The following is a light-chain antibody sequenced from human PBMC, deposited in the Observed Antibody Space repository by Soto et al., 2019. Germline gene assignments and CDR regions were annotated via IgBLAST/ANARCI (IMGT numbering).Light chain of an antibody. Sequence: EVVMTQSPATVSVSPGERATLSCRASQSVSSYLAWYQQKPGQAPRLLIYDASNRATGIPARFSGSGSGTDFTLTISSLEPEDFAVYYCQQRSNWPFTFGGGTKVEIK. CDR2: DAS. J-gene: IGKJ4*01. V-gene: IGKV3-11*01. CDR3: QQRSNWPFT. CDR1: QSVSSY.